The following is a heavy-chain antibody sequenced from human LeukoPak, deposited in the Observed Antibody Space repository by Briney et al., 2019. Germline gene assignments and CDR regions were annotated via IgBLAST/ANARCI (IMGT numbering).Heavy chain of an antibody. Sequence: SVKVSCKASGYIFNTYGISWVRQAPGQGLEWMGGIIPIFGTANYAQKFQGRVTITTDESTSTAYMELSSLRSEDTAVYYCARGGTGTTRQFDYWGQGTLVTVSS. V-gene: IGHV1-69*05. D-gene: IGHD1-7*01. CDR3: ARGGTGTTRQFDY. J-gene: IGHJ4*02. CDR1: GYIFNTYG. CDR2: IIPIFGTA.